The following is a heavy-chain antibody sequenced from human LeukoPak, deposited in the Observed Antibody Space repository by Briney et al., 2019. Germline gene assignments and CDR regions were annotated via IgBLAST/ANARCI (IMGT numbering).Heavy chain of an antibody. D-gene: IGHD4-17*01. CDR1: GYSFTSYG. Sequence: GESLNISCNVSGYSFTSYGYCWGRQLPGKGLGWMGIIYPYDSGTTYNPPFQGHGTISADKPINTASLQWSSLTASDTARDYCARQHEQDFGATLDYWGQGTLVPLPS. J-gene: IGHJ4*02. CDR2: IYPYDSGT. V-gene: IGHV5-51*01. CDR3: ARQHEQDFGATLDY.